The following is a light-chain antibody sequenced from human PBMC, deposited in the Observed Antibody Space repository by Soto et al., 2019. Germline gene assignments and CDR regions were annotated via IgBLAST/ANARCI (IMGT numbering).Light chain of an antibody. CDR1: QSVSSSY. CDR3: HQYNNWPSWT. V-gene: IGKV3-20*01. CDR2: GAS. J-gene: IGKJ1*01. Sequence: EIVLTQSPGTLSLSPGERATLSCRASQSVSSSYLAWYQQKPGQAPRLLIYGASNRATGIPDRFSGSGSGTDFTLTISRLEPEDFAVYYCHQYNNWPSWTFGQGTKVDIK.